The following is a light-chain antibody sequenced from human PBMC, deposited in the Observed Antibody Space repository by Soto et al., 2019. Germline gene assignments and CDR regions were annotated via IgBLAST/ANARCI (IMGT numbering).Light chain of an antibody. V-gene: IGKV3-11*01. CDR3: QQRSNWAT. CDR1: QSVSSY. CDR2: GAS. J-gene: IGKJ3*01. Sequence: EIVLTQSPATLSLSPGERATLSCRASQSVSSYLAWYQQKPGQAPRLLIYGASSRATGIPDRFSGSGSGTDFTLTISSLEPEDFAVYYCQQRSNWATFGPGTKVDIK.